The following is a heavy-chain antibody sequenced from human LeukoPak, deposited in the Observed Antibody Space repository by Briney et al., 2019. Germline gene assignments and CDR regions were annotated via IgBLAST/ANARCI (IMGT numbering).Heavy chain of an antibody. CDR2: IYYSGST. V-gene: IGHV4-59*01. J-gene: IGHJ4*02. CDR3: ARSPRRDYFDY. CDR1: GGSISSYY. Sequence: PSETLSLTCTVSGGSISSYYWSWIRQPPGKGLEWIGYIYYSGSTNYNPSLKSRVTISVDTSKNQFSLKLSSVTAADTAVYYCARSPRRDYFDYWGQGTLVTVSS.